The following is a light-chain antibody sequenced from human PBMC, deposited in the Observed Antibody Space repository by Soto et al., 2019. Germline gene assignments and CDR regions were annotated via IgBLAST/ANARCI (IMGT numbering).Light chain of an antibody. V-gene: IGKV1-5*01. J-gene: IGKJ1*01. CDR2: DAS. CDR1: QSISNR. Sequence: DIQMTQTPSTLSASLGDRVTITCRASQSISNRLAWYQQKPGKAPKVVIYDASNLESGVPSRFSGSGSGTEFILTINCLQPDDFATYCCQHYGGMWAFGQGTKVEIK. CDR3: QHYGGMWA.